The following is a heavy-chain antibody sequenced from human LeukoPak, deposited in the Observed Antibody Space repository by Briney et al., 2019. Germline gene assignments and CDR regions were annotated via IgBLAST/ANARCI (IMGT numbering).Heavy chain of an antibody. CDR1: GFTFSSYS. CDR3: AKVYSGYDKIYFDY. Sequence: GGSLRPSCAASGFTFSSYSMNWVRQAPGKGLEWVSSISSSSSYIYYADSVKGRFTISRDNAKNSLYLQMNSLRAEDTAVYYCAKVYSGYDKIYFDYWGQGTLVTVSS. CDR2: ISSSSSYI. J-gene: IGHJ4*02. V-gene: IGHV3-21*04. D-gene: IGHD5-12*01.